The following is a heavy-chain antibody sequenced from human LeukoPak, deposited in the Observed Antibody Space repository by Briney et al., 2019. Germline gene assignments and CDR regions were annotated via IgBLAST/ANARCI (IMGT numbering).Heavy chain of an antibody. CDR2: INHSGST. J-gene: IGHJ6*03. V-gene: IGHV4-34*01. CDR1: GGSFSGYY. Sequence: SETLSLTCAVYGGSFSGYYWSWIRQPPGKGLEWIGEINHSGSTNYNPSLKSRVTIPVDTSKNQFSLKLSSVTAADAAVYYCARGIWEAAAIVNYYYYMDVWGKGTTVTVSS. D-gene: IGHD2-2*02. CDR3: ARGIWEAAAIVNYYYYMDV.